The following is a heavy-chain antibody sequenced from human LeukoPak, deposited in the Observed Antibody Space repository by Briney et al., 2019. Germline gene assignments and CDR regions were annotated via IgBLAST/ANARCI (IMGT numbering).Heavy chain of an antibody. Sequence: PGRSLRLSCAASGFTFSSYAMHWVRQAPGKGLEWVAVISYDGSNKYYADSVKGRFTISRDNSKNTLYLQMNSLRAEDTAVYYCARETKYSYGSDYWGQGTLVTVSS. V-gene: IGHV3-30-3*01. CDR1: GFTFSSYA. J-gene: IGHJ4*02. D-gene: IGHD5-18*01. CDR2: ISYDGSNK. CDR3: ARETKYSYGSDY.